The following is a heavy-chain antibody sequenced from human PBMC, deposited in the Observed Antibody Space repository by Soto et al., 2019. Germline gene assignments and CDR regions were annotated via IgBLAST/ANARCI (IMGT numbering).Heavy chain of an antibody. D-gene: IGHD3-10*01. CDR1: GFSFHNYA. CDR2: IRSGGTDT. CDR3: AKGTPGSFGGRLDY. Sequence: GGSLRLSCAASGFSFHNYAMGWVRQAPGKGLEWVSAIRSGGTDTYYADSVRGRFTISRDNSKDTLYLQMNSLRPEDTAVYYCAKGTPGSFGGRLDYWGQGTLVTVSS. J-gene: IGHJ4*02. V-gene: IGHV3-23*01.